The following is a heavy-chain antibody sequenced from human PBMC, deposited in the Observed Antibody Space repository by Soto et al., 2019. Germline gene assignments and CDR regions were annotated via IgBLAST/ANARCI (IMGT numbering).Heavy chain of an antibody. V-gene: IGHV4-39*01. CDR2: IYYSGST. Sequence: QLQLQESGPGLVKPSETRSLTCTVSGGSISSSSYYWGWIRQPPGKGLEWIGSIYYSGSTYYNPSLKSRVTISVDTSKNQFSLKLSSVTAADTAVYYCARLGTIYWYFDLWGRGTLVTVSS. CDR1: GGSISSSSYY. J-gene: IGHJ2*01. CDR3: ARLGTIYWYFDL.